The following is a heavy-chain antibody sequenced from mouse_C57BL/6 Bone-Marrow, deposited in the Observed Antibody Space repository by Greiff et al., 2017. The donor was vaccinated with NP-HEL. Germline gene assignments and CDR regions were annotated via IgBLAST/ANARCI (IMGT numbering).Heavy chain of an antibody. V-gene: IGHV3-8*01. Sequence: EVKLVESGPGLAKPSQTLSLTCSVTGYSITSDYWNWIRKFPGNKLEYMGYISYSGSTYYNPSLKSRISITRDTSKNQYYLQLNPVTTEDTATYYCARSPLWLRRNYYAMDYWGQGTSVTVSS. CDR1: GYSITSDY. CDR3: ARSPLWLRRNYYAMDY. D-gene: IGHD2-2*01. CDR2: ISYSGST. J-gene: IGHJ4*01.